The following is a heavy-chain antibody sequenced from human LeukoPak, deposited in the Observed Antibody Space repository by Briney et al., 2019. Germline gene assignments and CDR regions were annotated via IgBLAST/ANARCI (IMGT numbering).Heavy chain of an antibody. CDR1: GFTFSSYD. CDR2: ITGSGGIT. CDR3: AKRDTYGSGSSPFDY. V-gene: IGHV3-23*01. J-gene: IGHJ4*02. Sequence: GGSLRLSCAASGFTFSSYDMSWVRQAPGKGLEWVSGITGSGGITYYADSVKGRFTISRDNSKNTLYLQMNSLRADGTAVYYCAKRDTYGSGSSPFDYWGQGTLVTVSS. D-gene: IGHD3-10*01.